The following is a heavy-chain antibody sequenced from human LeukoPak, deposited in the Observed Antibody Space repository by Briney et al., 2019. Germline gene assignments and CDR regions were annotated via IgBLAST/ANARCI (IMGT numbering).Heavy chain of an antibody. Sequence: GGSLRLSCAASGFTFSSYAMSWVRQAPGKGLEWVSEISGSGSNTYYADSVKGRFTISRDNSKDTLYLQMNSLRAEDTAVYYCAKGTGYTSSSGSVLDYWGQGTLVTVSS. CDR1: GFTFSSYA. CDR3: AKGTGYTSSSGSVLDY. D-gene: IGHD6-6*01. V-gene: IGHV3-23*01. J-gene: IGHJ4*02. CDR2: ISGSGSNT.